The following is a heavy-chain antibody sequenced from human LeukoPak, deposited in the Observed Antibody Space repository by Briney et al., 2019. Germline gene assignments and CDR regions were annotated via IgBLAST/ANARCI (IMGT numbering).Heavy chain of an antibody. D-gene: IGHD3-22*01. V-gene: IGHV3-7*01. CDR2: IKQDGSVQ. Sequence: QPGGSLRLSCAASGFTFSNFWMAWVPQAPGKGLEWVANIKQDGSVQFYGDSVKGRFTISRDNAKNSLYLQMNSLRAEDTAVYYCATTYDSSGCDWGQGTLVTVSS. CDR1: GFTFSNFW. J-gene: IGHJ4*02. CDR3: ATTYDSSGCD.